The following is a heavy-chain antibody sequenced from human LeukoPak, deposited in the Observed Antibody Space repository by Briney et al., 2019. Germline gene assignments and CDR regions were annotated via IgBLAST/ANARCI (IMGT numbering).Heavy chain of an antibody. J-gene: IGHJ4*02. Sequence: PETLSLTCSVSGDSVTSSYWNWIRQPPGKGLEWIGYVSSDGTTNFTPSLRSRLIMSVDTAKNDISLILTSVTGADTAIYYCARLDCFVEGCYNHWGRGTLVTVSS. V-gene: IGHV4-59*08. CDR3: ARLDCFVEGCYNH. CDR1: GDSVTSSY. D-gene: IGHD2-15*01. CDR2: VSSDGTT.